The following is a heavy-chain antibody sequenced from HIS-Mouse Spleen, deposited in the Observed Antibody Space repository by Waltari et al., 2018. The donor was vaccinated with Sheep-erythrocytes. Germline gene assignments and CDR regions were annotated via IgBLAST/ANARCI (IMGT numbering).Heavy chain of an antibody. V-gene: IGHV4-34*01. Sequence: QVQLQQWGAGLLKPSETLSLTCAVYGGSFSGYYWSWIRQPPGTWLEWIGEINHSGSTNYNPSLKSRVTISVDTSKNQFSLKLSSVTAADTAVYYCARSITMIVVVIKTNWFDPWGQGTLVTVSS. CDR1: GGSFSGYY. D-gene: IGHD3-22*01. CDR3: ARSITMIVVVIKTNWFDP. J-gene: IGHJ5*02. CDR2: INHSGST.